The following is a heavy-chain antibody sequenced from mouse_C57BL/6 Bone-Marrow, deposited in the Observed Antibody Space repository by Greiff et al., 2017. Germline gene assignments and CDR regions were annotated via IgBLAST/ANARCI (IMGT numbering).Heavy chain of an antibody. J-gene: IGHJ2*01. Sequence: QVQLQQPGAELVKPGASVKMSFKASGYTFTSYWITWVKQRPGQGLEWIGDIYPGSGSTNYTEKFKSKATLTVDTSSSTAYMQLSSLTSEDSAVYYCARRGFTTVVATRGYFDYWGQGTTLTVSS. CDR2: IYPGSGST. CDR3: ARRGFTTVVATRGYFDY. CDR1: GYTFTSYW. D-gene: IGHD1-1*01. V-gene: IGHV1-55*01.